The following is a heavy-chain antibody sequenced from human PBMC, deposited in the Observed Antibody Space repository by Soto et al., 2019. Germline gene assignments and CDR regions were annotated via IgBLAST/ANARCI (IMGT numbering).Heavy chain of an antibody. V-gene: IGHV3-30*18. CDR2: ISYDGSNK. Sequence: GGSLRLSCAASGFTFSSYGMHWVRQAPGKGLEWVAVISYDGSNKYYADSVKGRFTISRDNSKNTLYLQMNSLRAGDTAVYYCAKDGVAVGSFDLWGRGTLVTVSS. CDR3: AKDGVAVGSFDL. CDR1: GFTFSSYG. J-gene: IGHJ2*01. D-gene: IGHD6-19*01.